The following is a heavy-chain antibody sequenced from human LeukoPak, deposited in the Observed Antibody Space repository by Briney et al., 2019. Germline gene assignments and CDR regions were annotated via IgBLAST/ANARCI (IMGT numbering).Heavy chain of an antibody. CDR1: GYTFTGYY. J-gene: IGHJ6*02. CDR3: ATLGSGSPFYGMDV. D-gene: IGHD3-10*01. CDR2: INPNSGGT. V-gene: IGHV1-2*02. Sequence: ASVKVSCKASGYTFTGYYMHWVRQAPGQGLEWMGWINPNSGGTNYAQKFQGRVTMTRDTSISTAYMELSRLRSDDTAVYYCATLGSGSPFYGMDVWGQGTTVTVSS.